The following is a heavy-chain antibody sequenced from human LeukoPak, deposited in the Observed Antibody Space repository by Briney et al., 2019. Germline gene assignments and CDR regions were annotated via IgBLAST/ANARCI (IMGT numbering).Heavy chain of an antibody. CDR1: GFTFSSYG. V-gene: IGHV3-30*02. J-gene: IGHJ5*02. CDR2: IRYDGSNK. D-gene: IGHD3-10*01. CDR3: AKDKNYYGSGSYYNEFDP. Sequence: GGSLGLSCAASGFTFSSYGMHWVRKAPGKGLGWVAFIRYDGSNKYYADSVKGRFTISRDNSKNTLYLQMNSLRAEDTAVYYCAKDKNYYGSGSYYNEFDPWGQGTLVTVSS.